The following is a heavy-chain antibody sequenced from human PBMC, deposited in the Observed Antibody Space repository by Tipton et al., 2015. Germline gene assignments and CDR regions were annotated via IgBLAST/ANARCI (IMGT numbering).Heavy chain of an antibody. CDR1: GGSISSSSYY. CDR2: LYFSGST. V-gene: IGHV4-39*01. D-gene: IGHD2-21*02. J-gene: IGHJ4*02. CDR3: ASPSLPHDRGDYYFQS. Sequence: TLSLTCTVSGGSISSSSYYWVWIRQPPGKGLEWIGSLYFSGSTYYNPSLKSRVTISIDRFKNQFSLKLSSVTAADTAVYYCASPSLPHDRGDYYFQSWGQGSLVTVSS.